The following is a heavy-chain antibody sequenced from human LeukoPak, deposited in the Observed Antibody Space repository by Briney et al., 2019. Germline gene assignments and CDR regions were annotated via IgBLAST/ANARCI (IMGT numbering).Heavy chain of an antibody. CDR3: AKDSPAGRRYYYYGMDV. D-gene: IGHD6-19*01. CDR2: ISGSGGST. V-gene: IGHV3-23*01. J-gene: IGHJ6*02. CDR1: GFTFSSYA. Sequence: PGGSLRLSCAASGFTFSSYARSWVRQAPGKGLEWVSAISGSGGSTYYADSVKGRFTISRDNSKNTLYLQMNSLRAEDTAVYYCAKDSPAGRRYYYYGMDVWGQGTTVTVSS.